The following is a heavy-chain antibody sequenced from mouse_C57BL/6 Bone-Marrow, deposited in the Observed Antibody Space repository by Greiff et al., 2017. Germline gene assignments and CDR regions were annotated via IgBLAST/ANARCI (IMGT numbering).Heavy chain of an antibody. J-gene: IGHJ2*01. V-gene: IGHV1-42*01. CDR1: GYSFTGYY. Sequence: VQLQQSGPELVKPGASVKISCKASGYSFTGYYMNWVKQSPEKSLEWIGEINPSTGGTTYNQKFKAKATLTVDKSSSTAYMQLKSLTSEDSAVYYCARWGVITTVVENFDYWGQGTTLTVSS. CDR3: ARWGVITTVVENFDY. CDR2: INPSTGGT. D-gene: IGHD1-1*01.